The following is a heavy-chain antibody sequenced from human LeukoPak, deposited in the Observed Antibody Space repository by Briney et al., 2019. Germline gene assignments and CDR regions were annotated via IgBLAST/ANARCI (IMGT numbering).Heavy chain of an antibody. CDR2: IYSSGST. Sequence: SETLSLTCTVSGGSIRSYYWSWIRQPPGKGLEWIGYIYSSGSTNYNPSLKSGVTISVDKSKNKFSLKLSSVPAADTAVYYCARDHGDGYNYNAFDIWGQGTMVTVSS. D-gene: IGHD5-24*01. CDR1: GGSIRSYY. V-gene: IGHV4-59*01. J-gene: IGHJ3*02. CDR3: ARDHGDGYNYNAFDI.